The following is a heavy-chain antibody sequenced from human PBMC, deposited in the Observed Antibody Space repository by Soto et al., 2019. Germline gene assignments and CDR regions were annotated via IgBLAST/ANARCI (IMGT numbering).Heavy chain of an antibody. Sequence: QVQLVQSGAEEKKPGASVKVSCKASGYTFTSYAMHWVRQAPGQRLEWMGWINAGNGNTKYSQKFQGRVTITRDTXXSTAYMELSSLRSEDTAVYYCARDPTTVTTADFDYWGQGTLVTVSS. V-gene: IGHV1-3*05. D-gene: IGHD4-17*01. CDR3: ARDPTTVTTADFDY. J-gene: IGHJ4*02. CDR1: GYTFTSYA. CDR2: INAGNGNT.